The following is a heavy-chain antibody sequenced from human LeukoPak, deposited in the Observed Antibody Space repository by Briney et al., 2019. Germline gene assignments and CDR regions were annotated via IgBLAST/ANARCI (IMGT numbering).Heavy chain of an antibody. D-gene: IGHD6-13*01. CDR3: ARGSVIAATGNYFDY. V-gene: IGHV1-69*01. CDR2: IIPIFGTA. Sequence: PVKVSCKASGGTFSSYAISWVRQAPGQVLEWMGGIIPIFGTANYAQNFQDRVTITADETTSTAYMELSSLRSEDTAVYYCARGSVIAATGNYFDYWGQGTLVTVSS. CDR1: GGTFSSYA. J-gene: IGHJ4*02.